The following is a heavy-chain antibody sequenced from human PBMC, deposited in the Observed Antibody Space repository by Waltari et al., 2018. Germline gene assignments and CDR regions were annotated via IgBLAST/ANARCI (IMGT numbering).Heavy chain of an antibody. J-gene: IGHJ6*02. V-gene: IGHV4-34*01. Sequence: QVQLQQWGAGLSKPSETLSLTCAVYGGSFSGYYWSWIRQPPGKGLEWIGEINHSGSTNSNPSLKSRVTISVDTSKNQFSLKLSSVTAADTAVYYCARSGRYYYYGMDVWGQGTTVTVSS. CDR2: INHSGST. CDR1: GGSFSGYY. D-gene: IGHD5-12*01. CDR3: ARSGRYYYYGMDV.